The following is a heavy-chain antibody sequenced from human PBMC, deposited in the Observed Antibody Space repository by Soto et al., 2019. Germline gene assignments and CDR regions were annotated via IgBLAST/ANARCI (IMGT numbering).Heavy chain of an antibody. J-gene: IGHJ4*02. Sequence: GGSLRLSCAASGFTFNMYAMSWVRQAPGKGLEWVSGIGGSGANTFYADFVKGRCTISRDNSKNTLYLQMDSLRAEDTAIYYCARTITGYFWAGAYWGQGTLVTVSS. CDR1: GFTFNMYA. V-gene: IGHV3-23*01. CDR2: IGGSGANT. CDR3: ARTITGYFWAGAY. D-gene: IGHD1-1*01.